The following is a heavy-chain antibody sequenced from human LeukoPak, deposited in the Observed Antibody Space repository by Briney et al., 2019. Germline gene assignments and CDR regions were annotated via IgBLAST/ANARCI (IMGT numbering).Heavy chain of an antibody. J-gene: IGHJ6*03. CDR2: IYYSGRT. Sequence: SETLSLTCTVSGRSISSYYWSSIRQPPGKGLEWVVYIYYSGRTNYNPSLKSRVTLSLDTSKNQCSLKLRSVTAADTAVYYCAREPPPLGVVDYYYMDVGGKGTTVTVSS. V-gene: IGHV4-59*01. CDR3: AREPPPLGVVDYYYMDV. CDR1: GRSISSYY. D-gene: IGHD3-3*01.